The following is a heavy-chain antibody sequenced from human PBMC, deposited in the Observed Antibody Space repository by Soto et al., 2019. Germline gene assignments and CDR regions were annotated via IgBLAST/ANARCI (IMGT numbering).Heavy chain of an antibody. V-gene: IGHV4-4*02. D-gene: IGHD4-17*01. CDR1: GGSISGSDW. CDR3: ARGHYGDRLQH. J-gene: IGHJ1*01. CDR2: VYRSEST. Sequence: QVQLQESGPGLVKPSGTLSLTCAVSGGSISGSDWWNWVRQPPGKGLEWIGEVYRSESTDYNPSRRRRGPLSVDKAKGQISLTLNSVTAADTAVYYCARGHYGDRLQHWGPGTLVTVSS.